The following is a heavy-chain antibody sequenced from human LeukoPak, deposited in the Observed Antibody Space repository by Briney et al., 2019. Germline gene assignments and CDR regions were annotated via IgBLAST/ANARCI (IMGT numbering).Heavy chain of an antibody. Sequence: PSETLSLTCTVSGGSISSYYWSWIRQPPGKGLEWIGSIYYSGSTYYNPSLKSRVTISVDTSKNQFSLKLSSVTAADTAVYYCARGGEGYYDYVWGSYRPNWFDPWGQGTLVTVSS. J-gene: IGHJ5*02. CDR3: ARGGEGYYDYVWGSYRPNWFDP. CDR2: IYYSGST. CDR1: GGSISSYY. V-gene: IGHV4-59*08. D-gene: IGHD3-16*02.